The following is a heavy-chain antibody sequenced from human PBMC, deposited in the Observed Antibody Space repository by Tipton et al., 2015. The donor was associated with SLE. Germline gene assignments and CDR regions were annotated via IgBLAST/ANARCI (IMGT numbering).Heavy chain of an antibody. Sequence: SLRLSCAASGFTFSSYSMNWVRQAPGKGLEWVSSISSSSSYIYYADSVKGRFTISRDNAKNSLYLQMNSLRAEDTAVYYCAKDLGDYGGMGNYFDYWGQGTLVTVSS. CDR3: AKDLGDYGGMGNYFDY. CDR1: GFTFSSYS. D-gene: IGHD4-23*01. J-gene: IGHJ4*02. V-gene: IGHV3-21*03. CDR2: ISSSSSYI.